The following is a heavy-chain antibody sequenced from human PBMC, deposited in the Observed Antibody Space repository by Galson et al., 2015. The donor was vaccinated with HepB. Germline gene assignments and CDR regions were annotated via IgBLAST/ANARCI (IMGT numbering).Heavy chain of an antibody. J-gene: IGHJ6*02. Sequence: SVKVSCKASGYTFTSYYMHWVRQAPGQGLEWMGIINPSGGSTSYAQKFQGRVTMTRDTSTSTVYMELSSLRSEDTAVYYCARDERLGELMGAYYYYGMDVWGQGTTVTGSS. CDR2: INPSGGST. CDR3: ARDERLGELMGAYYYYGMDV. V-gene: IGHV1-46*01. CDR1: GYTFTSYY. D-gene: IGHD3-10*01.